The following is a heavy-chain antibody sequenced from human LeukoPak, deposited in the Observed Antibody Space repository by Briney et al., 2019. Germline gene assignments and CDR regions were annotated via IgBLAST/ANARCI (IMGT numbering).Heavy chain of an antibody. CDR2: INHSGST. J-gene: IGHJ4*02. D-gene: IGHD6-19*01. V-gene: IGHV4-39*07. CDR3: ARSCLESAYSSGCKQDY. Sequence: SETLSLTCTVSGGSISSGSYYWSWIRQPPGKGLEWTGEINHSGSTNYNPSLKSRVTISVDTSKNQFSLKLSSVTAADTAVYYCARSCLESAYSSGCKQDYWGQGTLVTVSS. CDR1: GGSISSGSYY.